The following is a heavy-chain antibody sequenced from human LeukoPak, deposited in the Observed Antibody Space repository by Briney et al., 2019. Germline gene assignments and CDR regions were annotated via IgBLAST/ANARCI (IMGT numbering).Heavy chain of an antibody. Sequence: PGGSLRLSCAASGFTFSSYSMNWVRQAPGKGLEWVSSISSSSSYIYYADSVKGRFTISRDNAKNSLYLQMNSLRADDTAVYYCAREDPTLDEYFDLWGRGTRVTVA. CDR2: ISSSSSYI. D-gene: IGHD4-23*01. J-gene: IGHJ2*01. CDR1: GFTFSSYS. V-gene: IGHV3-21*01. CDR3: AREDPTLDEYFDL.